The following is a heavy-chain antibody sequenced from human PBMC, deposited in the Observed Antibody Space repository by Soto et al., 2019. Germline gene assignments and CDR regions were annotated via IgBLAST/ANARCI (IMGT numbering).Heavy chain of an antibody. CDR3: VVGSASGVDH. J-gene: IGHJ4*02. CDR1: TYTYNTHY. V-gene: IGHV1-46*02. CDR2: INPSVGST. D-gene: IGHD6-6*01. Sequence: ASVKVSCKSSTYTYNTHYIHWVRQAPGQGLEWVGVINPSVGSTNYAQKFQGRVTMTRDTSTTTFYMEVTSLTSEATAVYYCVVGSASGVDHWGQGTLVTVPQ.